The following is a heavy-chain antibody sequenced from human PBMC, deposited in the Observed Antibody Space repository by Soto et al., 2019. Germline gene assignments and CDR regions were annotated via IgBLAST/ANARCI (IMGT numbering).Heavy chain of an antibody. CDR2: ISSNGVST. V-gene: IGHV3-64D*06. CDR1: GFTFSSYA. J-gene: IGHJ4*02. CDR3: VKDRYVDY. Sequence: GGSLRLSCSVFGFTFSSYAMHWVRQAPGKGLQYVSSISSNGVSTYYADSVKGRFTISRDNSKNALYLQMSSLRVEDTAVYYCVKDRYVDYWGQGTLVTVSS.